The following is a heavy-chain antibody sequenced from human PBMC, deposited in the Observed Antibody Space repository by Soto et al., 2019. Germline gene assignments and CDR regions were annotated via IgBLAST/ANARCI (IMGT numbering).Heavy chain of an antibody. CDR1: GFTFSSYS. Sequence: PGGSLRLSCAASGFTFSSYSMNWVRQAPGKGLEWVSYISSSSSTIYYADSVKGRFTISRDNAKNSLYLQMNSLRDEDTAVYYCARDPRRPPYYYGSGSSVFNNWFDPWGQGTLVTVSS. V-gene: IGHV3-48*02. CDR2: ISSSSSTI. CDR3: ARDPRRPPYYYGSGSSVFNNWFDP. J-gene: IGHJ5*02. D-gene: IGHD3-10*01.